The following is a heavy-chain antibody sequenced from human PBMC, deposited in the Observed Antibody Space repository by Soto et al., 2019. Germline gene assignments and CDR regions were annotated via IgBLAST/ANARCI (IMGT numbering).Heavy chain of an antibody. CDR3: AKHSTSSDAFDI. J-gene: IGHJ3*02. CDR2: IIPIFGTA. CDR1: GGTFSSYA. V-gene: IGHV1-69*13. Sequence: GASVKVSCKASGGTFSSYAINWVRQAPGQGLEWMGGIIPIFGTANYAQNFQGRVTTTADESTTTAYMALSSLRSEDTAVYYCAKHSTSSDAFDIWGQGTMVTVS. D-gene: IGHD6-6*01.